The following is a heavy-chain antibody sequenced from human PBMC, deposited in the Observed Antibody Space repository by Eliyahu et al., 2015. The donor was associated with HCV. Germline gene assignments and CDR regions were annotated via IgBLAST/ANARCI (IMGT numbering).Heavy chain of an antibody. J-gene: IGHJ4*02. CDR2: IYTSGST. V-gene: IGHV4-61*02. CDR3: ATYSAIAARYYFDY. CDR1: GGSISXGSYY. Sequence: QVQLQESGPGLVKPSQTLSXTCTXSGGSISXGSYYWSWIRQPAGKGLEWIGRIYTSGSTNYNPSLKSRVTISVDTSKNQFSLKLSSVTAADTAVYYCATYSAIAARYYFDYWGQGTLVTVSS. D-gene: IGHD6-6*01.